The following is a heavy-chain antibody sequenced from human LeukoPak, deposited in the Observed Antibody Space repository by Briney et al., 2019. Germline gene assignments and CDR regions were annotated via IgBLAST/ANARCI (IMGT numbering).Heavy chain of an antibody. Sequence: GGSLRLSCAASGFIISNYAMSWVRQAPGKGLEWVSAIGGSGGSTFYADSVKGRFTISRDNSRKTLYLQMNSLRAEDTAVYYCAKTGGHYYDSSASYYPDYWGQGTLVTVSS. J-gene: IGHJ4*02. CDR1: GFIISNYA. CDR3: AKTGGHYYDSSASYYPDY. D-gene: IGHD3-22*01. CDR2: IGGSGGST. V-gene: IGHV3-23*01.